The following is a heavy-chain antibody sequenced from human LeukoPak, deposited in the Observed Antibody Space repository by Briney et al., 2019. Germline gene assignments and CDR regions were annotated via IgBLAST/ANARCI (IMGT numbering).Heavy chain of an antibody. D-gene: IGHD3-10*01. CDR2: IYYSGST. CDR1: GGSISSGDYY. V-gene: IGHV4-30-4*01. CDR3: ARGVVLLWFGKLGGSGYWFDP. J-gene: IGHJ5*02. Sequence: SQTLSLTCTVSGGSISSGDYYWSWIRQPPGKGLEWIGYIYYSGSTYYNPSLKSRVTISVDTSKNQFSLKLSSVTAADTAVYYCARGVVLLWFGKLGGSGYWFDPWGQGTLVTVSS.